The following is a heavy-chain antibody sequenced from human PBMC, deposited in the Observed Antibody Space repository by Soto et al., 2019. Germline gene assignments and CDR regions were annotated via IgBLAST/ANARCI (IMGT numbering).Heavy chain of an antibody. CDR1: GYTLTELS. CDR3: ATDIAMTTVTPYYYYYGMDV. J-gene: IGHJ6*02. Sequence: GASVKVSCKVSGYTLTELSMHWVRQAPGKGLEWMGGFDPDDGETIYAQKFQGRVTMTEDTSTDTAYMELSSLRSEDTAVYYCATDIAMTTVTPYYYYYGMDVWGQGTTVTVSS. D-gene: IGHD4-17*01. V-gene: IGHV1-24*01. CDR2: FDPDDGET.